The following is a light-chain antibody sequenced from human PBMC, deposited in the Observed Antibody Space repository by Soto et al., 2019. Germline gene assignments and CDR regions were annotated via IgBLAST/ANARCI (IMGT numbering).Light chain of an antibody. J-gene: IGKJ1*01. CDR2: KAS. Sequence: DIQMTQAPSTLSASVGDRVTITCRARQSSSSWLAWYQQKPGKTPKVLIYKASSLESGVPSRFSGSGSGTEFTLTISSLQPDDFATYYCQQYNSYPWTFGQGTKVEI. V-gene: IGKV1-5*03. CDR1: QSSSSW. CDR3: QQYNSYPWT.